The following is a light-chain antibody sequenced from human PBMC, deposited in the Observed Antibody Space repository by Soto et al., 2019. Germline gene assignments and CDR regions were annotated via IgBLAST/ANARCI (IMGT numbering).Light chain of an antibody. CDR2: GAS. CDR3: QQYGSPPMYT. V-gene: IGKV3-20*01. CDR1: QSVSSSY. Sequence: EFVLTQSPGTLSLSPGERTTLSCRARQSVSSSYLAWYQQKPGQAPRLLIYGASSRATGIPDRFSGSGSGTDFTLTISRLEPEDFAVYYCQQYGSPPMYTFGQGTKVDIK. J-gene: IGKJ2*01.